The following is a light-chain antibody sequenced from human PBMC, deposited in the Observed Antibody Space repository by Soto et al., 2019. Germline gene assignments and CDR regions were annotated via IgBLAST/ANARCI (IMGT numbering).Light chain of an antibody. CDR2: EVS. CDR3: SSYGGSNNVV. J-gene: IGLJ2*01. CDR1: SSDVGGYNY. V-gene: IGLV2-8*01. Sequence: QSALTQPPSASGSPGQSVTISCTGTSSDVGGYNYVSWYQQHPGKAPKLMIYEVSQWPSGVPDRFSGSKSANTASLTVSGLQAEDEADYYCSSYGGSNNVVFGGGTKLTVL.